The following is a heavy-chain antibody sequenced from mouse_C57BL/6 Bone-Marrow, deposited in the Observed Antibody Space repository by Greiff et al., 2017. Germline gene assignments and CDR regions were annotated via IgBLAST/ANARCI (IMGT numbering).Heavy chain of an antibody. D-gene: IGHD1-2*01. V-gene: IGHV1-64*01. Sequence: VQLQQSGAELVRPGASVKLSCTASGFNIKDDYMHWVKQRPGQGLEWIGMIHPNSGSTNYNEKFKSKATLTVDKSSSPAYMQLSSLTSEDSAVYYCARDYYGLFDYWGQGTTLTVSS. CDR3: ARDYYGLFDY. CDR1: GFNIKDDY. J-gene: IGHJ2*01. CDR2: IHPNSGST.